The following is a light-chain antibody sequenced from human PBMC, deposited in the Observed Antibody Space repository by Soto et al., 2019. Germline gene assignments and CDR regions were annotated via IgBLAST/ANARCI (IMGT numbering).Light chain of an antibody. V-gene: IGKV3-15*01. CDR2: GAS. CDR3: QQHNNWLPWT. CDR1: QSVSSN. J-gene: IGKJ1*01. Sequence: EIVMTQSQATLSVSPGERATLSCRANQSVSSNLAWYQQKPGQAPRLLMYGASTRATGIPDRFSGSGSGTEFTLTISSLQSEDFAVYYCQQHNNWLPWTFGQGTKVEIK.